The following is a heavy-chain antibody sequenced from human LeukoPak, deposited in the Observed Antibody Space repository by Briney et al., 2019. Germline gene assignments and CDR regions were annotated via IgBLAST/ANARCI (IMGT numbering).Heavy chain of an antibody. CDR2: ISYDGSKK. J-gene: IGHJ6*02. Sequence: PGGSLRLSCAASGFTFSSYAMHWVRQAPGKGLERVAVISYDGSKKYYADSVKGRFTISRDNSKNTLYLQMNSLRAEDTAVYYCSRSRYCTNGVCYAPPYYYYGMDVWGQGTTVTVSS. CDR3: SRSRYCTNGVCYAPPYYYYGMDV. D-gene: IGHD2-8*01. V-gene: IGHV3-30-3*01. CDR1: GFTFSSYA.